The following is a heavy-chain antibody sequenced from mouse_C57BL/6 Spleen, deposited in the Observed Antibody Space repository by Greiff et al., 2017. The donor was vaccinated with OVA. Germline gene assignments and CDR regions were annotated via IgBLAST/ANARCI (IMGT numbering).Heavy chain of an antibody. CDR2: IYPRSGNT. Sequence: VQLQESGAELARPGASVKLSCKASGYTFTSYGISWVKQRTGQGLEWIGEIYPRSGNTYYNEKFKGKATLTADKSSSTAYMELRSLTSEDSAVYFCARQGNGYYEAMDYWGQGTSVTVSS. V-gene: IGHV1-81*01. CDR1: GYTFTSYG. D-gene: IGHD2-3*01. CDR3: ARQGNGYYEAMDY. J-gene: IGHJ4*01.